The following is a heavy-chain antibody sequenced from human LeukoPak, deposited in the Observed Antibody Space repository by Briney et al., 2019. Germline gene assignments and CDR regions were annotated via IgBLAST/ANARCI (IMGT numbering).Heavy chain of an antibody. CDR2: IYYSGST. Sequence: SETLSLTCTVSGGSISSYYWSWIRQPPRKGLEWIGYIYYSGSTNYNPSLKSRVTISVDTSKNQFSLKLSSVTAADTAVYYCARLSSSWTQLFDYWGQGTLVTVSS. V-gene: IGHV4-59*01. CDR1: GGSISSYY. J-gene: IGHJ4*02. D-gene: IGHD6-13*01. CDR3: ARLSSSWTQLFDY.